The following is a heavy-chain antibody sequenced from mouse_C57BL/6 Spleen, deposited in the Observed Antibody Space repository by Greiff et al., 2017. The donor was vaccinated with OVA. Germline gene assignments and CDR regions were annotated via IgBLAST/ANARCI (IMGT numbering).Heavy chain of an antibody. CDR2: ISYDGSN. D-gene: IGHD2-3*01. V-gene: IGHV3-6*01. J-gene: IGHJ4*01. CDR1: GYSITSGYY. Sequence: EVQLQESGPGLVKPSQSLSLTCSVTGYSITSGYYWNWIRQFPGNKLEWMGYISYDGSNNYNPSLKTRISITRDTSKNQFFLKLNSVTTEDTATYYCAREGKYDGMDYWGQGTSVTVSS. CDR3: AREGKYDGMDY.